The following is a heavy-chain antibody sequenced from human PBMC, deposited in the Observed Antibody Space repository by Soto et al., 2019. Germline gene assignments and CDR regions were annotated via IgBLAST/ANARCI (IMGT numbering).Heavy chain of an antibody. D-gene: IGHD3-3*01. CDR3: ARDPSTWGGYQDSYGMDV. J-gene: IGHJ6*02. Sequence: GASVKVSCKASGYTFTSYYMHWVRQAPGQGLEWMGIINPSGGSTSYAQKFQGRVTMTRDTSTSTVYMELSSLRSEDTAVYYCARDPSTWGGYQDSYGMDVWGQGTTVTVS. CDR1: GYTFTSYY. CDR2: INPSGGST. V-gene: IGHV1-46*01.